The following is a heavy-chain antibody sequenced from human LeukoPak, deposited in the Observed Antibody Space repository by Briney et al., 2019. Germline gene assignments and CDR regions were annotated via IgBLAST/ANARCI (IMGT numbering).Heavy chain of an antibody. CDR3: ARGWQDCGGDCYARLLDY. V-gene: IGHV1-46*01. J-gene: IGHJ4*02. Sequence: GASVRVSCKAFGYTFTSSYMNWVRKALGQGLEWLGIITPSGGSQSYAKKFKGRFTMTRDTPTSTVYMERRSWRLEASAVYTCARGWQDCGGDCYARLLDYWGQGTLVTVSS. D-gene: IGHD2-21*01. CDR1: GYTFTSSY. CDR2: ITPSGGSQ.